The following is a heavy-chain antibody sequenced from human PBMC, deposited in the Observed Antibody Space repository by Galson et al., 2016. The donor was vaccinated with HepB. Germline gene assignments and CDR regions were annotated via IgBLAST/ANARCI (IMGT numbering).Heavy chain of an antibody. Sequence: SVKVSCKASGYTFTGYYMHWVRQAPGQGLEWMGWINPNSGGTNYAQKFQGRVTMTRDTSISTAYMGLSSLRSNDTAVYYCARDRLGGYDYHWGQGTLVTFSS. CDR3: ARDRLGGYDYH. J-gene: IGHJ1*01. CDR2: INPNSGGT. D-gene: IGHD5-12*01. V-gene: IGHV1-2*02. CDR1: GYTFTGYY.